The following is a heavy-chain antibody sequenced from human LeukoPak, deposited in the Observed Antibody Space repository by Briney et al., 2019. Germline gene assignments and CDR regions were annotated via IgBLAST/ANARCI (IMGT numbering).Heavy chain of an antibody. V-gene: IGHV3-30*18. D-gene: IGHD3-10*01. CDR3: AKHSQTRSGSLDY. Sequence: GGSLRLSCAASGFTFSSYAMSWVRQAPGKGLEWVAVISYDGSNKYYADSVKGRFTISRDNSKNTLYLQMNSLRAEDTAVYYCAKHSQTRSGSLDYWGQGTLVTVSS. CDR1: GFTFSSYA. CDR2: ISYDGSNK. J-gene: IGHJ4*02.